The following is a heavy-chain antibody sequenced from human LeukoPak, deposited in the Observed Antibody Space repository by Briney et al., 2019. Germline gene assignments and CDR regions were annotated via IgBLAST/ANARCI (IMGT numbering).Heavy chain of an antibody. CDR2: INHSGST. D-gene: IGHD5-12*01. J-gene: IGHJ4*02. CDR3: ARAGYSGYDWDY. CDR1: GGSFSGYY. V-gene: IGHV4-34*01. Sequence: SETLSLTCAVYGGSFSGYYWSWLRQPPGKGLEWIGEINHSGSTNYNPSLKSRVTISVDTSKNQFSLKLSSVTAADTAVYYCARAGYSGYDWDYWGQGTLVTVSS.